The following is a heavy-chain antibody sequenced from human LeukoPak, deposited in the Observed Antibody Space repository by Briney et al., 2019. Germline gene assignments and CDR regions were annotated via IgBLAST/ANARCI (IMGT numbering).Heavy chain of an antibody. V-gene: IGHV3-23*01. Sequence: GGSLRLSCAASGFTFSSNAMSWVRQAPGKGLEWVSCISGSGDSTYYAASVKGRFTISRDNPKNTLYLQMNSLRAEDTAVYYCARDYHGSGTTFWALWGQGTLVTVSS. D-gene: IGHD3-10*01. CDR3: ARDYHGSGTTFWAL. J-gene: IGHJ4*02. CDR1: GFTFSSNA. CDR2: ISGSGDST.